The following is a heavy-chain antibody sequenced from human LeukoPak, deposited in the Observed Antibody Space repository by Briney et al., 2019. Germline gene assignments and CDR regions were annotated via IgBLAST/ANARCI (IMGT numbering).Heavy chain of an antibody. CDR1: GFTISSFW. CDR2: IKEDGSVK. V-gene: IGHV3-7*03. D-gene: IGHD4-11*01. Sequence: GGSLRLSCAASGFTISSFWMIWVRQAPGKGLEWVANIKEDGSVKNYVDSVKGRFTISRDNAKNSLFLQMNSLRAEDTAVYYCARERYGNYNWGQGTLVTVSS. J-gene: IGHJ4*02. CDR3: ARERYGNYN.